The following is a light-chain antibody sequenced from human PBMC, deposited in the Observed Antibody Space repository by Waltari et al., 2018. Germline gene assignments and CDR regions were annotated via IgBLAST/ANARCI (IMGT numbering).Light chain of an antibody. CDR1: SSDVGAYQY. Sequence: QSALTQPASVSGSPGQSITISCTGTSSDVGAYQYVSCYQQHPAKVPKSMIYEVSNRPSGVSNRFSGSKSGNTASLTISGLQAEDEADYYCSSFSSSSTVVFGGGTKLTVL. CDR3: SSFSSSSTVV. J-gene: IGLJ2*01. CDR2: EVS. V-gene: IGLV2-14*01.